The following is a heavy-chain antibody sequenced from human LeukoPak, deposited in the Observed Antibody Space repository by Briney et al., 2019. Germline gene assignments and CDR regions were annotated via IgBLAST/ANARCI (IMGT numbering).Heavy chain of an antibody. Sequence: ASVKVSCKASGGTFSSYAISWVRQAPGQGLEWMGGIIPIFGTANYAQKFQGRVTITADESTSTAYMELSSLRSEDTAVYYCAKHVETATTITDAFDIWGQGTMVTVSS. D-gene: IGHD5-24*01. CDR1: GGTFSSYA. CDR3: AKHVETATTITDAFDI. V-gene: IGHV1-69*01. CDR2: IIPIFGTA. J-gene: IGHJ3*02.